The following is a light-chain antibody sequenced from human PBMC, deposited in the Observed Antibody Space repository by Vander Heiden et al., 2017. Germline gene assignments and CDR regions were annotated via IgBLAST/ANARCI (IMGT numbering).Light chain of an antibody. J-gene: IGKJ2*01. CDR3: QQYYSYPRT. CDR1: QGISSY. V-gene: IGKV1-8*01. Sequence: AIRMTQSPSSFSASTGDRVTITCRASQGISSYLAWYQQKPGKAPKLLIYAASTLQSGVPSRFSGSGSGTDFTLTISCLQSEDFATYYCQQYYSYPRTFGQWTKLEIK. CDR2: AAS.